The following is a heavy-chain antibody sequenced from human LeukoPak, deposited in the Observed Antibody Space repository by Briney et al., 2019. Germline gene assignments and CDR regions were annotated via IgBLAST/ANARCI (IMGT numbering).Heavy chain of an antibody. Sequence: SETLSLTCAVSGGSISSSNWWSWVRGPPGKGLEWIGEIYHSGSTNYNPSLKSRVTISVDKSKNQFSLKLSSVTAADTAVYYCARSRSSGYYYSDYWGQGTLVTVSS. CDR1: GGSISSSNW. D-gene: IGHD3-22*01. J-gene: IGHJ4*02. V-gene: IGHV4-4*02. CDR2: IYHSGST. CDR3: ARSRSSGYYYSDY.